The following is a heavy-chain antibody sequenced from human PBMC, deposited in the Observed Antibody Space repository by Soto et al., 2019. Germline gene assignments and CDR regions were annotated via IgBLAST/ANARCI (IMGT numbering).Heavy chain of an antibody. J-gene: IGHJ4*02. CDR2: ISSSDNII. CDR3: ARDQGYYDSSGYFDY. Sequence: GGSLRLSCAASGFTFSDYYMSWIRQAPGKGLEWVSYISSSDNIIYYADSVKGRFTISGDNAKNSLYLQMNSLRAEDTAVYYCARDQGYYDSSGYFDYWGQGTLVTVSS. D-gene: IGHD3-22*01. V-gene: IGHV3-11*01. CDR1: GFTFSDYY.